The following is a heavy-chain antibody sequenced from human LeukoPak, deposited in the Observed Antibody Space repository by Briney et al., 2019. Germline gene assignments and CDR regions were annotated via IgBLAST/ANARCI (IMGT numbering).Heavy chain of an antibody. CDR2: INPDNGNT. CDR1: GYSFTNHD. J-gene: IGHJ6*03. Sequence: ASVKVSCKASGYSFTNHDMHWVRQAPGQRLEWMGCINPDNGNTKYSQEFQDRVTMTRNTSISTAYMELSSLRSEDTAVYYCARVGRTKRSYGSGSFWGYYYYYMDVWGKGTTVTISS. CDR3: ARVGRTKRSYGSGSFWGYYYYYMDV. D-gene: IGHD3-10*01. V-gene: IGHV1-3*03.